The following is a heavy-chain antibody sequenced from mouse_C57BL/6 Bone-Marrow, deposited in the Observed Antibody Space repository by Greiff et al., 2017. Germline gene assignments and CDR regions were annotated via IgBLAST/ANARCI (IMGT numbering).Heavy chain of an antibody. CDR2: IDPSDSYT. D-gene: IGHD1-1*01. CDR1: GYTFTSYW. CDR3: ARDYYYGSSPDY. V-gene: IGHV1-59*01. Sequence: VQLQQPGAELVRPGTSVKLSCKASGYTFTSYWMHWVKQRPGQGLEWIGVIDPSDSYTNYNQKFKGKATLTVDTSSSTAYMQLSSLTSEDSAVYYCARDYYYGSSPDYWGQGTTLTVSS. J-gene: IGHJ2*01.